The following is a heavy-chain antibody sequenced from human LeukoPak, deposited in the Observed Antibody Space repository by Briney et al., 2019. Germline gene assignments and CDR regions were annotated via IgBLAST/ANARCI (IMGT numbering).Heavy chain of an antibody. D-gene: IGHD2-15*01. CDR1: GYTFPDYG. V-gene: IGHV1-18*01. CDR2: ISADIGNT. Sequence: ASVKVSCKASGYTFPDYGISWVRQAPGQGLEWMGWISADIGNTNYAQNFQGRVTMTRDRSTSTGYMELTSLTSGDTAVYYCARDRLGYCGYGSCLLFDNWGQGTLVTVSS. CDR3: ARDRLGYCGYGSCLLFDN. J-gene: IGHJ4*02.